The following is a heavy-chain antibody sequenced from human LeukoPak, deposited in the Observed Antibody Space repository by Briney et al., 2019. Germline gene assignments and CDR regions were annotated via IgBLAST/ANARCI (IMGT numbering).Heavy chain of an antibody. CDR2: IYTSGST. J-gene: IGHJ4*02. Sequence: SETLSLTCTVSGGSISSYYWSWIRQAAGKGLEWIGHIYTSGSTNYNPSLKSRVTMSVDMSKNQFSLKLRSVTAADTAVYYCARDVVAARGSFDYWGQGTLVTVSS. V-gene: IGHV4-4*07. CDR3: ARDVVAARGSFDY. D-gene: IGHD2-2*01. CDR1: GGSISSYY.